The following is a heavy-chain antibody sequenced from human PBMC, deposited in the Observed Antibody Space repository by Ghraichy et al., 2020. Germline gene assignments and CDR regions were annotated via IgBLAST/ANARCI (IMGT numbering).Heavy chain of an antibody. CDR1: GFTFSTYV. CDR2: ISSNGGST. CDR3: VKDLYGSGTYNAFHI. Sequence: GGSLRLSCSASGFTFSTYVMHWVRQAPGKRLECVSVISSNGGSTYYADSVKDKFTISRDNSKNTLYLQMSSLRPEDTAMYYCVKDLYGSGTYNAFHIWGQGTMVTVSS. V-gene: IGHV3-64D*06. D-gene: IGHD3-10*01. J-gene: IGHJ3*02.